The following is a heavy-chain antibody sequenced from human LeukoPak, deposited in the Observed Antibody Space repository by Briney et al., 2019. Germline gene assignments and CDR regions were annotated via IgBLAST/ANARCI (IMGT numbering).Heavy chain of an antibody. V-gene: IGHV3-74*01. Sequence: GGSLRLSCAASGFTFSTYWMHWVRQAPGKGLVWVSRIKSDGSTNYADSVKGRFTISRDNAKNTVSLPMNSLRAEDTGVYYCARAPSEIGGYYPEYFRHWGQGTLVTVSS. D-gene: IGHD3-22*01. CDR1: GFTFSTYW. CDR3: ARAPSEIGGYYPEYFRH. J-gene: IGHJ1*01. CDR2: IKSDGST.